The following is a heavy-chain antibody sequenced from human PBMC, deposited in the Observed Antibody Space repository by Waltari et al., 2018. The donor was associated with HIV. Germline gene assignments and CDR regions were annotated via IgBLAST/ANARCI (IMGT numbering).Heavy chain of an antibody. J-gene: IGHJ5*01. CDR2: ISAYNGNT. CDR3: ARIVRNWFDS. V-gene: IGHV1-18*01. Sequence: QVQLVQSGAEVKKPGASVKVSCKASVYNFNNYGISGVPQATGQGREGMGWISAYNGNTQSAQKVQDRVTMTTETSTSTADMDLRRLRSDDTAVYYWARIVRNWFDSWGQGTLVTVSS. D-gene: IGHD2-15*01. CDR1: VYNFNNYG.